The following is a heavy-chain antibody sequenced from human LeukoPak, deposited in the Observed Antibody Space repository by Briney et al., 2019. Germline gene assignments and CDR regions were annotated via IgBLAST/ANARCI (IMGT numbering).Heavy chain of an antibody. V-gene: IGHV3-30*02. Sequence: PGGSLRLSCAASGFTFSSYDMHWARQAPGKGLEWVASIRYDGSNKYFADSVKGRFTISRDNSKNTAYLQMNSLRPDDTAVHYCAKGYDGDKARGYYAYMDVWGKGTTVTVSS. J-gene: IGHJ6*03. CDR1: GFTFSSYD. CDR2: IRYDGSNK. D-gene: IGHD4-17*01. CDR3: AKGYDGDKARGYYAYMDV.